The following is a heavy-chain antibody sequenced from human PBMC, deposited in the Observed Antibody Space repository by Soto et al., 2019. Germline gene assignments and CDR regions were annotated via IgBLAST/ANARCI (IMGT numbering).Heavy chain of an antibody. D-gene: IGHD1-1*01. J-gene: IGHJ6*02. CDR3: VKGYWKGDV. CDR2: ISGSGGSI. Sequence: WGSLRLSCAASGFTFSTYARNWVRQAPGNGLEWVSAISGSGGSIHYADSVKGRFTISRDNSKNTLYLQMNSLRDEDTAVYHCVKGYWKGDVWGQGTTVTVSS. V-gene: IGHV3-23*01. CDR1: GFTFSTYA.